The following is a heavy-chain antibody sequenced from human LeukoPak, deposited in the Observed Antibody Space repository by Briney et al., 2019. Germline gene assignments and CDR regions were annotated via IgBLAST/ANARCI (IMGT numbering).Heavy chain of an antibody. D-gene: IGHD3-22*01. CDR1: GFTFSSYA. Sequence: GGSLRLSCAASGFTFSSYAMHWVRQAPGKGLEYVSAISSNGGSTYYANSVKGRFTISRDNSKNTLYLQMGSLRAEDMAVYYCARGSWYYDSSGYSDYWGQGTLVTVSS. J-gene: IGHJ4*02. CDR3: ARGSWYYDSSGYSDY. V-gene: IGHV3-64*01. CDR2: ISSNGGST.